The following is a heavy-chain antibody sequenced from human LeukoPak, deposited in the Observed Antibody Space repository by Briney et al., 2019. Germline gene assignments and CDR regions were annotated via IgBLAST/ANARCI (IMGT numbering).Heavy chain of an antibody. CDR3: ARLRYSDY. Sequence: GGSLRLSCEASGFTFSSYGMHWVRQAPGKGLEWVANIKQDGSEKNYVDSVKGRFTISRDNAKNSLYLQMNSLRAEDTAVYYCARLRYSDYWGQGTLVTVSS. D-gene: IGHD2-21*01. V-gene: IGHV3-7*03. J-gene: IGHJ4*02. CDR2: IKQDGSEK. CDR1: GFTFSSYG.